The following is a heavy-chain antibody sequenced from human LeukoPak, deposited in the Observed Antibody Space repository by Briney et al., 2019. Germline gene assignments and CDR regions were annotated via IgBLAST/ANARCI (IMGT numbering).Heavy chain of an antibody. Sequence: SETLSLTCTVSGYSISSGYYWGWIRQPPGKGLEWIGSIYHSGSTYYNPSLKSRVTISVDTSKNQFSLKLSSVTAADTAVYYCARGTYYYDSSGYSPYYYYYYMDVWGKGTTVTVSS. CDR1: GYSISSGYY. V-gene: IGHV4-38-2*02. CDR2: IYHSGST. CDR3: ARGTYYYDSSGYSPYYYYYYMDV. D-gene: IGHD3-22*01. J-gene: IGHJ6*03.